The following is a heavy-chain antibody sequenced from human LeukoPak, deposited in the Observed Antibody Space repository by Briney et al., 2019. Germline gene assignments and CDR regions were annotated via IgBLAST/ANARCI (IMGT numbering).Heavy chain of an antibody. CDR2: ISWNSGSI. D-gene: IGHD6-19*01. V-gene: IGHV3-9*03. Sequence: SLRLSCAASGFTFDDYAMHWVRQAPGKGLEWVSGISWNSGSIGYADSVKGRFTISRDNAKNSLYLQMNSLRAEDMALYYCAKDTGSGWFKGMGFDYWGQGTLVTVSS. CDR1: GFTFDDYA. J-gene: IGHJ4*02. CDR3: AKDTGSGWFKGMGFDY.